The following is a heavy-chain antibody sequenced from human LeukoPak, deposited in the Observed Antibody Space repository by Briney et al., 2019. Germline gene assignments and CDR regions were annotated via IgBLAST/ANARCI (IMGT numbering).Heavy chain of an antibody. V-gene: IGHV4-34*01. D-gene: IGHD3-22*01. CDR3: ARLGTMIVTPYYYYYMDV. CDR2: INHSGST. Sequence: SETLSLTCAVYGGSFSGYYWSWIRQPPGKGLEWIGEINHSGSTNYNPSLKSRVTISVDTSKNQFSLKLSSVTAADTAVYYCARLGTMIVTPYYYYYMDVWGQGTLVTVSS. J-gene: IGHJ6*03. CDR1: GGSFSGYY.